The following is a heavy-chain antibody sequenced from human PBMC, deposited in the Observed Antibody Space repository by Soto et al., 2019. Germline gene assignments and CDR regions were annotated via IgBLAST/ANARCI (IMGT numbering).Heavy chain of an antibody. CDR1: GASFSGYY. CDR3: ARGRFEYGAFDY. CDR2: INHSGST. J-gene: IGHJ4*02. D-gene: IGHD3-16*01. V-gene: IGHV4-34*01. Sequence: ETLSLSCSVYGASFSGYYWSWIRQPPGKGLEWIGEINHSGSTNYNPSLKSRVTISVDTSKNQFSLKLSSVTAADTAVYYCARGRFEYGAFDYWGQGTLVTVSS.